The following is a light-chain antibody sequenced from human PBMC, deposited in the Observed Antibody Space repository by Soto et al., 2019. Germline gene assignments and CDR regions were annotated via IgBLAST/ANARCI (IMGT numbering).Light chain of an antibody. CDR3: QQYNSMLS. CDR2: DAS. J-gene: IGKJ4*01. V-gene: IGKV1-33*01. Sequence: DIQMTQSPSSLSASVGDRVTIACQSSHDVSRNLNWFQQKPGEAPKLLIYDASNLERGVPSRFSGSGSGTDFTLPISSLQPEDVATYYCQQYNSMLSFGGGTEVEMK. CDR1: HDVSRN.